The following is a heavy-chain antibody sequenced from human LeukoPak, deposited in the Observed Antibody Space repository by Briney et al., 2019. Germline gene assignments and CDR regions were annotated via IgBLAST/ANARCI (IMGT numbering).Heavy chain of an antibody. J-gene: IGHJ4*02. V-gene: IGHV4-59*08. CDR3: ARQSYSSSWGSYYFDY. CDR2: IYYSGST. D-gene: IGHD6-13*01. CDR1: GGSISSYY. Sequence: PSETLSLTCTVSGGSISSYYWSWIRQPPGKGLEWIGYIYYSGSTNYNPSLESRVTISVDASNNQFSLKLSSVTAADTAVYYCARQSYSSSWGSYYFDYWGQGTLVTVSS.